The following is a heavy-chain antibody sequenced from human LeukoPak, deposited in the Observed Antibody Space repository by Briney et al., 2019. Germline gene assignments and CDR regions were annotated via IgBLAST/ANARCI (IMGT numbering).Heavy chain of an antibody. V-gene: IGHV3-30*04. CDR3: AKDLDY. CDR1: GFTFSSYA. J-gene: IGHJ4*02. Sequence: GGSLRLSCAASGFTFSSYAMHWVRQAPGKGLEWVAVISYDGSNKNYVDSVKGRFTISRDNSKNALYLQMNSLTAEDTAVYYCAKDLDYWGQGTLVTVSS. CDR2: ISYDGSNK.